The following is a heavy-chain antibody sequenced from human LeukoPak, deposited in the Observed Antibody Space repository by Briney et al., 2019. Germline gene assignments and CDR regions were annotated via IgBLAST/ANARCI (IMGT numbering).Heavy chain of an antibody. V-gene: IGHV3-30*04. CDR3: ARGRYYGSGSSLSYYYGMDV. D-gene: IGHD3-10*01. Sequence: GGSLRLSWAAAGFTFSSYAMHWVRQAAGKGLEWEAVISYDGSNKYYADSVKGRFTISRDNSKNTLYLQMNSLRAEDTAVYYCARGRYYGSGSSLSYYYGMDVWGQGTTVTVSS. J-gene: IGHJ6*02. CDR1: GFTFSSYA. CDR2: ISYDGSNK.